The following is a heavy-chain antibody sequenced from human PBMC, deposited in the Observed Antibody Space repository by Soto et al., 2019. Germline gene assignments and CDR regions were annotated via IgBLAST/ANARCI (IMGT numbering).Heavy chain of an antibody. CDR3: AKPTYYYDSSGYYLAYYYYYGMDV. Sequence: PGGSLRLSCVASGFTFSSYAMSWVRQAPGKGLGWVSAISGSGGSTYYEDSVKGRFTISRDKSKNTLYLQMNSLRAEDTAVYYCAKPTYYYDSSGYYLAYYYYYGMDVWGQGTTVTVS. D-gene: IGHD3-22*01. CDR1: GFTFSSYA. V-gene: IGHV3-23*01. CDR2: ISGSGGST. J-gene: IGHJ6*02.